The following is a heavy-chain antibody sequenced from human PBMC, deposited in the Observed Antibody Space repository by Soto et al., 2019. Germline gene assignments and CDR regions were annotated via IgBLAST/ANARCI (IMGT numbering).Heavy chain of an antibody. CDR1: GGTFSSYA. CDR3: ARGRNCSSTSCYAEDYYYYGMDV. V-gene: IGHV1-69*01. Sequence: QVQLVQSGAEVKKPGSSVKVSCKASGGTFSSYAISWVRQAPGQGLEWMGGIIPIFGTANYAQKFQGRVTITADESTSTAYMELSRLRSEDTAVYYCARGRNCSSTSCYAEDYYYYGMDVWGQGTTVTVSS. J-gene: IGHJ6*02. D-gene: IGHD2-2*01. CDR2: IIPIFGTA.